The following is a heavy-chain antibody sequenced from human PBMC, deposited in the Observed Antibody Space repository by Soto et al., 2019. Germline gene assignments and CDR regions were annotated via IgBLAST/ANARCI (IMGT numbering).Heavy chain of an antibody. V-gene: IGHV3-21*01. Sequence: GWSLKLAFAASVVSVCSYSMNGVRQAPGKGLEWVSSISSSSSYIYYADSVKGRFTISRDNAKNSLYLQMNSLRAEDTAVYYCARDFSYYYGMDVWGQGTTVTVSS. CDR3: ARDFSYYYGMDV. J-gene: IGHJ6*02. CDR2: ISSSSSYI. CDR1: VVSVCSYS.